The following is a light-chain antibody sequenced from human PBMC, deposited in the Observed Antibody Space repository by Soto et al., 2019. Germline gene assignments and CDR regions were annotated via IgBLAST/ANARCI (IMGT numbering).Light chain of an antibody. Sequence: AIRMTQSPSSFSASTGDRISITCRASQDIGSYLVWYQQKPGKAPKLLIYGASTLQSGVPSRFSGSGSGTDFTLTISRLQSEDFATYYCQHYYGYPPITFGQGTRLDIK. V-gene: IGKV1-8*01. CDR1: QDIGSY. CDR2: GAS. J-gene: IGKJ5*01. CDR3: QHYYGYPPIT.